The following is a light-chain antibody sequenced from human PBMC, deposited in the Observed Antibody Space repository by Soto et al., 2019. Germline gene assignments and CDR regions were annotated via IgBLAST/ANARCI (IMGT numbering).Light chain of an antibody. CDR3: QVWDSSSDPVV. CDR2: YDT. Sequence: SSELTQPPSVSVAPGKTANITCGGNNIGSKSVHWYQQKPGQAPVLVISYDTDRPSGIPERYSGSNSGNTATLTISRVEAGDVADFYCQVWDSSSDPVVFGGGTQLTVL. CDR1: NIGSKS. V-gene: IGLV3-21*04. J-gene: IGLJ2*01.